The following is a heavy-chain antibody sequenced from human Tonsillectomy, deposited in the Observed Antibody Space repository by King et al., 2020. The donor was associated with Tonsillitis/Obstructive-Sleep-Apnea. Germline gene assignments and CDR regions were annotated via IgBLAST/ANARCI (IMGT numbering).Heavy chain of an antibody. V-gene: IGHV3-23*04. CDR2: ISSSGGST. CDR3: AKNYYDSSGPRYFYYYMDV. D-gene: IGHD3-22*01. J-gene: IGHJ6*03. CDR1: GFTFNTYA. Sequence: VQLVESGGGLVQPGGSLRLSCAASGFTFNTYAMSWVRQAPGKGLEWVSAISSSGGSTYYAYSVKGRFTISRDNSKKTLYLQMNSLRAEATAVYYCAKNYYDSSGPRYFYYYMDVWGRGTTVTVSS.